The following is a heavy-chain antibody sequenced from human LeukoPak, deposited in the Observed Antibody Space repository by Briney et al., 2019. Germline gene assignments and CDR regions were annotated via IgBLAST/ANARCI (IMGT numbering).Heavy chain of an antibody. D-gene: IGHD6-19*01. J-gene: IGHJ4*02. V-gene: IGHV3-48*03. CDR3: ALLAVASDFDY. CDR2: IASSGTTK. Sequence: GGSLRLSCAVSRFTFSVYEMNWVRQAPGKGLEWVSNIASSGTTKYYADSVKGRFSISRDNAKSSLYLQMNSLRVEDTAVYYCALLAVASDFDYWGQGALVTVSS. CDR1: RFTFSVYE.